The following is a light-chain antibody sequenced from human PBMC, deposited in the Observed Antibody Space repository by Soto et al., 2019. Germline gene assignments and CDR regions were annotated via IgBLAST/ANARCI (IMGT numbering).Light chain of an antibody. J-gene: IGKJ4*01. CDR1: QSISKY. V-gene: IGKV3-11*01. CDR3: QQRSNWRGT. Sequence: PGERATLSCRASQSISKYLAWYQQKPGQAPRLLIYDASNRASGIPARFTGSGSGTDFTLTIINLEPEDFAVYYCQQRSNWRGTFGGGTRWIS. CDR2: DAS.